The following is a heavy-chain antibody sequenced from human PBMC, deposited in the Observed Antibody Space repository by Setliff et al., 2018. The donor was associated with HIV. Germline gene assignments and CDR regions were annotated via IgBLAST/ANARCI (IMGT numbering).Heavy chain of an antibody. CDR3: ARGSSYSSSWYVFRPQALNDAFDI. CDR1: GFTFTNSA. CDR2: IVVGSGNT. D-gene: IGHD6-13*01. J-gene: IGHJ3*02. Sequence: SVKVSCKASGFTFTNSAVQWVRQARGQRLEWIGWIVVGSGNTNYAQKFQERVTITRDMSTSRAYMELSGLRTEDTAVYYCARGSSYSSSWYVFRPQALNDAFDIWAQGTMVTVSS. V-gene: IGHV1-58*01.